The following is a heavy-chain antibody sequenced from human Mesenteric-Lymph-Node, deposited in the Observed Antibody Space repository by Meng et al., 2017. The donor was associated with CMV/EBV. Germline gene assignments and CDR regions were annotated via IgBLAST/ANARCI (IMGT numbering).Heavy chain of an antibody. CDR3: ARHQRWLKSEGGFNY. Sequence: VQHQQWGAGLSKPSEPLSLTCAVYGGSFSGYYWSWIRQPPGKGLEWIGEINHSGSTNYNPSLKSRVTISVDTSKNQFSLKLSSVTAADTAVYYCARHQRWLKSEGGFNYWGQGTLVTVSS. J-gene: IGHJ4*02. CDR2: INHSGST. V-gene: IGHV4-34*01. D-gene: IGHD4-23*01. CDR1: GGSFSGYY.